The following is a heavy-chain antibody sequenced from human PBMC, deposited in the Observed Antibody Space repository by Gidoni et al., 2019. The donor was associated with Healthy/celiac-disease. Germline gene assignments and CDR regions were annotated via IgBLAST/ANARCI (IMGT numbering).Heavy chain of an antibody. D-gene: IGHD2-2*01. J-gene: IGHJ5*02. Sequence: QVQLQESGPGLVKPSQTLSLTCTVPGGSISSGGYYWSWIRQHPGKGLEWIGYIYDSGSTYYNPSLKSRVTISVDPSKNHFSLKLSSVTAADTAVYYCARVWGGCSSTSCFQNWFDPWGQGTLFTVSS. CDR3: ARVWGGCSSTSCFQNWFDP. CDR2: IYDSGST. V-gene: IGHV4-31*03. CDR1: GGSISSGGYY.